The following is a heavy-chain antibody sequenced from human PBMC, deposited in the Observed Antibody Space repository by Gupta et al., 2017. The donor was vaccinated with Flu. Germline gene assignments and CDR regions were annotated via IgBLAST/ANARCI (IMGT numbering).Heavy chain of an antibody. CDR1: GFTFSRHW. J-gene: IGHJ6*02. V-gene: IGHV3-7*01. CDR3: ARGGYSGYDYDYYGMDV. CDR2: RKQDGSEK. Sequence: EVQLVESGGGLVQPGGSLRLSCAASGFTFSRHWMSWVRPAPGKGLEWVANRKQDGSEKYYVDSVKGRFTISRDNAKNSLYLQMNSLRAEDTAVYYCARGGYSGYDYDYYGMDVWGQGTTVTVSS. D-gene: IGHD5-12*01.